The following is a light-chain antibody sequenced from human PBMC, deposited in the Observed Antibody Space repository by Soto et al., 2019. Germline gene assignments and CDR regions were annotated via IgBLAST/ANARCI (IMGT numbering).Light chain of an antibody. J-gene: IGKJ1*01. CDR3: QQLDSDPPWT. V-gene: IGKV1-9*01. Sequence: IQLTQSPSSLSASVGDRVTITCRASQDISTYLAWYKQQPGRAPKLLIYLASTLDSGVPSRFSGSGSGTDFTLTISSLQPDDFATYYCQQLDSDPPWTFGQGTRVEIK. CDR2: LAS. CDR1: QDISTY.